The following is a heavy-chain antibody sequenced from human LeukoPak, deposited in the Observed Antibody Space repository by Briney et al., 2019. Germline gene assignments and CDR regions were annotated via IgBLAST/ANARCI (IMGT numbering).Heavy chain of an antibody. Sequence: PGGSLRLSCAASGFTFSSYAMSWVRQAPGKGLEWVSAISGSGGSTYYADSVKGRFTISRDNSKNTLHLQMNSLRAEDLAVYYCAKQGYDILTGYPVGRDYWGQGTLVTVSS. D-gene: IGHD3-9*01. CDR1: GFTFSSYA. V-gene: IGHV3-23*01. J-gene: IGHJ4*02. CDR3: AKQGYDILTGYPVGRDY. CDR2: ISGSGGST.